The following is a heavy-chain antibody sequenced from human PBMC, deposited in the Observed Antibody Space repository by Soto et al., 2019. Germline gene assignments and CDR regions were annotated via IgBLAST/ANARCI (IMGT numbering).Heavy chain of an antibody. CDR2: MNPNSGNT. Sequence: ASVKVSCKASGYTFTSYDINWVRQATGQGLEWMGWMNPNSGNTGYAQKFQGRVTMTRNTSISTAYMEPSSLRSEDTAVYYCARAPKVLRFLEWSPGMDVWGQGTTVTVSS. CDR1: GYTFTSYD. D-gene: IGHD3-3*01. V-gene: IGHV1-8*01. CDR3: ARAPKVLRFLEWSPGMDV. J-gene: IGHJ6*02.